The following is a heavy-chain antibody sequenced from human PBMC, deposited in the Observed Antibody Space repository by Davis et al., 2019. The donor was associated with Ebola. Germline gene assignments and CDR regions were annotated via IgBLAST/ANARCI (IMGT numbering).Heavy chain of an antibody. J-gene: IGHJ5*02. CDR3: AKGEDKLELGWFDP. CDR1: GFTFSSYA. CDR2: ISGSGGST. D-gene: IGHD1-7*01. Sequence: GESLKISCAASGFTFSSYAMSWVRQAPGKGLEWVSAISGSGGSTYYADSVKGRFTISRDNSKNTLYLQMNSLRAEDTAVYYCAKGEDKLELGWFDPWGQGTLVTVSS. V-gene: IGHV3-23*01.